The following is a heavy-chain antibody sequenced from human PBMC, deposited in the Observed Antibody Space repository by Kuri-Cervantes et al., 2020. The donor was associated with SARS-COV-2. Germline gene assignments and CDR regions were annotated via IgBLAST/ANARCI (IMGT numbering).Heavy chain of an antibody. V-gene: IGHV4-34*01. J-gene: IGHJ6*03. CDR3: ARFYSQGIYYYYYMDV. CDR2: INHSGST. D-gene: IGHD2-21*01. CDR1: GGSFSGYY. Sequence: SETLSLTCAVYGGSFSGYYWSWIRQPPGKGLEWIGEINHSGSTNYNPSLKSRVTISVDTSKNQFSLKLSSVTAADTAVYYCARFYSQGIYYYYYMDVWGKGTTVTVSS.